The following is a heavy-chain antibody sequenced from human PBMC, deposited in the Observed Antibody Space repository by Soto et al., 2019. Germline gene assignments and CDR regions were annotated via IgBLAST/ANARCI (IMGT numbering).Heavy chain of an antibody. D-gene: IGHD6-25*01. J-gene: IGHJ4*02. CDR1: GFTFSNYA. V-gene: IGHV3-23*01. CDR2: ISGSGIST. Sequence: EVQLLESGGGLVQPGGSLRLSCAASGFTFSNYAMTWVRQAPGKGLEWVSEISGSGISTFYADSVKGRFTISRDNSKNTLYLQMNSLRAADKDVYYCARDSGDCASRSWYGFFGYWGQGTLVTVSS. CDR3: ARDSGDCASRSWYGFFGY.